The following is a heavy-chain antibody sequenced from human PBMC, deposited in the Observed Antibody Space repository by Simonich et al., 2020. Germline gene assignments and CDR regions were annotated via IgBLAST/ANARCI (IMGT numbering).Heavy chain of an antibody. CDR3: ARGGLGHWYFDL. CDR2: INPNSGGK. Sequence: QVQLVQSGAEVEKPGASVKVSCKASGYTFTGYYMHWVRQAPGQGLEWMGWINPNSGGKNDAQKFQGRVTMTRDTSISTAYMELSRLRSDDTAVYYCARGGLGHWYFDLWGRGTLVTVSS. V-gene: IGHV1-2*02. CDR1: GYTFTGYY. D-gene: IGHD6-25*01. J-gene: IGHJ2*01.